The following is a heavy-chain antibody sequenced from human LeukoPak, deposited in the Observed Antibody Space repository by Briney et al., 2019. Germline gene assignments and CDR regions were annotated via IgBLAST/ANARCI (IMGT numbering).Heavy chain of an antibody. D-gene: IGHD3-22*01. Sequence: PGGSLRLSCAASGFTFSSYSMNWVRQAPGKGQGWVSYINTGGSTIYYADSVKGRFTISRDNAKNSLYLQMNSLRAEDTAVYYCARARSGYYFDFWGRGTLVTVSS. CDR1: GFTFSSYS. V-gene: IGHV3-48*01. CDR3: ARARSGYYFDF. CDR2: INTGGSTI. J-gene: IGHJ4*02.